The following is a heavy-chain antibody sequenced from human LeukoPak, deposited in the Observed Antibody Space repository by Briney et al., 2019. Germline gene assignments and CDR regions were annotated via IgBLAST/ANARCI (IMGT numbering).Heavy chain of an antibody. CDR3: ARDRLSGSYDQAFDI. CDR2: INPNSGGT. D-gene: IGHD1-26*01. V-gene: IGHV1-2*02. Sequence: GASVKVSCKASGGTFSSYAISWVRQAPGQGLEWMGWINPNSGGTNYAQKFQGRVTMTRDTSISTAYMELSRLRSDDTAVYYCARDRLSGSYDQAFDIWGQGTMVTVSS. CDR1: GGTFSSYA. J-gene: IGHJ3*02.